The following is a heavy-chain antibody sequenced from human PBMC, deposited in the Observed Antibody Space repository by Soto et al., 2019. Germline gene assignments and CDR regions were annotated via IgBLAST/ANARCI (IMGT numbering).Heavy chain of an antibody. CDR3: AKDCDTRSSSCIDV. V-gene: IGHV3-30*18. CDR1: RFTFSNYG. J-gene: IGHJ1*01. CDR2: ISHDGTIK. Sequence: GGSLRLSCAVSRFTFSNYGMPWVRQPPGKGLEWVAVISHDGTIKYYTNSVKGPFTISRENFKNTLDLQTDSYYAEETAVYYCAKDCDTRSSSCIDVWGQGTLVTVSS. D-gene: IGHD6-13*01.